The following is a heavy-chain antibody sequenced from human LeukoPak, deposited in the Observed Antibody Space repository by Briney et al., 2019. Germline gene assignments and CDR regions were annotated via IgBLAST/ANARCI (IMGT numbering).Heavy chain of an antibody. Sequence: GGSLRLSCAASGFTFSSYAMSCVRQAPGKGLEWVSGISGSGGSTNYADSVKGRFTFSRDNSKNTLYLQMGRLRAEDTAVYYCAKVLTFTYYDQPFDYWGQGTLVTVSS. J-gene: IGHJ4*02. D-gene: IGHD3-22*01. CDR3: AKVLTFTYYDQPFDY. CDR1: GFTFSSYA. V-gene: IGHV3-23*01. CDR2: ISGSGGST.